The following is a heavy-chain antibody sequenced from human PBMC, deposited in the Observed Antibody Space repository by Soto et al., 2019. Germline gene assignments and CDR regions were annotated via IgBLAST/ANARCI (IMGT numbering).Heavy chain of an antibody. CDR3: ATGSGATWDAFDV. CDR1: EYSLTSYW. V-gene: IGHV5-51*01. J-gene: IGHJ3*01. Sequence: GESLKNSCKGSEYSLTSYWIGWVRQMPGKGLEWMGIIYPGDSDTRYSPSFRGQVTISADKSTSTAFLQWSSLKASDTGMYYCATGSGATWDAFDVWGQGTMVTVSS. CDR2: IYPGDSDT. D-gene: IGHD2-15*01.